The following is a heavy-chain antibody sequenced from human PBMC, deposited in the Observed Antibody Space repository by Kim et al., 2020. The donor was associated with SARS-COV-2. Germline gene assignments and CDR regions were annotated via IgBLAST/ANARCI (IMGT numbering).Heavy chain of an antibody. Sequence: GGSLRLSCAASGLTFSSYWMNRVRQAPGKGLEWVANINQDGSHKFYVDSVKGRFIISRDNTKNSLYLQMNSLRAEDTAVYYCASPIIDPWGQGTLVTVSS. V-gene: IGHV3-7*01. CDR3: ASPIIDP. J-gene: IGHJ5*02. CDR2: INQDGSHK. CDR1: GLTFSSYW.